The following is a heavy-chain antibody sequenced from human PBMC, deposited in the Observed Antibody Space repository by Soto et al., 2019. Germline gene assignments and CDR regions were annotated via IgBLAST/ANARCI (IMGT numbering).Heavy chain of an antibody. CDR3: ARDREWGYYAMDV. Sequence: GGSLRLSCAASGFAFSRYGMHWVRQAPGKGLEWVAVIWYDGSNEYYADSVKGRIAISRDNSKNTLYLQMNSLTAADTAVYYCARDREWGYYAMDVWGQGTTVTVSS. V-gene: IGHV3-33*01. CDR1: GFAFSRYG. D-gene: IGHD1-26*01. CDR2: IWYDGSNE. J-gene: IGHJ6*02.